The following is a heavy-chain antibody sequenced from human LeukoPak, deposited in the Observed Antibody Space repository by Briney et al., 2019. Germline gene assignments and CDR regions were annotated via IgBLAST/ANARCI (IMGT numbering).Heavy chain of an antibody. J-gene: IGHJ4*02. CDR3: ARERYCSSTSCYQVDY. D-gene: IGHD2-2*01. CDR2: ISSSSSYI. Sequence: NPGRSLRLSCAASGFTFSSYSMNWVRQAPGKGLEWVSSISSSSSYIYYADSVKGRFTISRDNAKNSLYLQMNSLRAEDTAVYYCARERYCSSTSCYQVDYWGQGTLVTVSS. CDR1: GFTFSSYS. V-gene: IGHV3-21*01.